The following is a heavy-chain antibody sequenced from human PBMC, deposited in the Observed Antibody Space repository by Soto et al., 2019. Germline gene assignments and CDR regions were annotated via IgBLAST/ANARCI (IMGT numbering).Heavy chain of an antibody. CDR3: ASLLPYTGHYYFDY. D-gene: IGHD3-9*01. CDR2: ISSSSSTI. J-gene: IGHJ4*02. V-gene: IGHV3-48*01. Sequence: GGSLRLSCAASGFTFSSYSMNWVRQAPGKGLEWVSYISSSSSTIYYADSVKGRFTISRDNAKNSLYLQMNSLRAEDTAVYYCASLLPYTGHYYFDYWGQGTLVTVSS. CDR1: GFTFSSYS.